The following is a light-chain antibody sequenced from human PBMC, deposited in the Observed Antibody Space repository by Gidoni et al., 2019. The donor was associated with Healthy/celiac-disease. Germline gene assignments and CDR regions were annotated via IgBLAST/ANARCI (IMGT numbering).Light chain of an antibody. V-gene: IGKV3-15*01. CDR1: QSVGSN. Sequence: EIVMTQSPATLSVSPGERVTLSCRASQSVGSNLAWYQQKPGQAPRLLSYGASTRATGIPARFSGSGSGTEFTLTISSLQSEDFAVYYCQQYNDWPRTFXXXTKVEIK. CDR3: QQYNDWPRT. J-gene: IGKJ1*01. CDR2: GAS.